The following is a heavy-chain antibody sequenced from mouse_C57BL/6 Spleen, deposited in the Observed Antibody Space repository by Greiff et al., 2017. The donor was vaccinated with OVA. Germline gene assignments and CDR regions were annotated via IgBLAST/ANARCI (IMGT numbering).Heavy chain of an antibody. CDR1: GYTFTDYE. CDR3: TRYYGSSSVSYFDY. V-gene: IGHV1-15*01. Sequence: QVQLQQSGAGLVRPGASVTLSCKASGYTFTDYEMHWVKQTPVHGLEWIGAIDPETGGTAYNQKFKGKAILTADKASSTAYMELRSLTSDDSAVYYCTRYYGSSSVSYFDYWGQGTTLTVSS. CDR2: IDPETGGT. J-gene: IGHJ2*01. D-gene: IGHD1-1*01.